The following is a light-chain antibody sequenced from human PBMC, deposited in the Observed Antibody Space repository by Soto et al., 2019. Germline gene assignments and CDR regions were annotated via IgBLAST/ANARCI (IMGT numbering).Light chain of an antibody. V-gene: IGKV3D-20*02. CDR3: QQGSNGYT. J-gene: IGKJ2*01. Sequence: EVGLTQSPGTLSLSPGERVTLSCRASQSVASSYLAWYQQKPGRAPRLLFYSASSRATGIPDRFSGSGSGTDFTLTISRLEPEDFAFYYCQQGSNGYTFGQGTKLEIK. CDR1: QSVASSY. CDR2: SAS.